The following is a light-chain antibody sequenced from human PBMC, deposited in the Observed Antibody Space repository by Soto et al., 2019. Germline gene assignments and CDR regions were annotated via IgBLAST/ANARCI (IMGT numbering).Light chain of an antibody. CDR1: RSISNY. Sequence: DIQMTQSPSSLSASVGDRVTITCRASRSISNYLNWYQHKSGKAPRLLIYAASSLQVGVPSRFSGSGTGTALTLTITSLQPEDSATYYCQQSYSVPRFGQGTRVDLK. V-gene: IGKV1-39*01. CDR3: QQSYSVPR. J-gene: IGKJ1*01. CDR2: AAS.